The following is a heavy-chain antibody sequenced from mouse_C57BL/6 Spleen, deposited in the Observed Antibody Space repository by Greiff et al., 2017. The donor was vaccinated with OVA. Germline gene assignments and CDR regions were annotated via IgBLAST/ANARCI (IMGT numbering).Heavy chain of an antibody. CDR2: IDPETGGT. Sequence: VKLMESGAELVRPGASVTLSCKASGYTFTDYEMHWVKQTPVHGLEWIGAIDPETGGTAYNQKFKGKAILTADKSSSTAYMELRSLTSEDSAVYYCTRGVVAYYYAMDYWGQGTSVTVSS. D-gene: IGHD1-1*01. CDR3: TRGVVAYYYAMDY. J-gene: IGHJ4*01. CDR1: GYTFTDYE. V-gene: IGHV1-15*01.